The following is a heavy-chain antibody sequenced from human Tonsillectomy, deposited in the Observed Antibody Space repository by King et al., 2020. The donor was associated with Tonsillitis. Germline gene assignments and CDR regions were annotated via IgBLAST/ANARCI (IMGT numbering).Heavy chain of an antibody. Sequence: VQLQQWGAGLLKPSETLSLTCAVYGGSFSGYYWSWIRQPPGKGLEWIGEINHSGSTNYNPSLKSRVTISVDTSKNQFSLKLSSVTAADTAVYYCAREGIAVAALDYWGQGTLVTVSS. CDR2: INHSGST. V-gene: IGHV4-34*01. CDR3: AREGIAVAALDY. J-gene: IGHJ4*02. CDR1: GGSFSGYY. D-gene: IGHD6-19*01.